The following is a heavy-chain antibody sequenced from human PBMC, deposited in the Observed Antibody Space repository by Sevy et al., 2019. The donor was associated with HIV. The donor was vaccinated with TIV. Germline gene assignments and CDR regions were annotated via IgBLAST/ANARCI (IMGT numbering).Heavy chain of an antibody. CDR2: ISYDGSNK. V-gene: IGHV3-30*04. CDR3: ARDDEYSSSSPLFGYYYYGMDV. Sequence: GGSLRLSCAASGFTFSSYAMHWVRQAPGKGLEWVAVISYDGSNKYYADSVKGRFTISRDNSKNTLYLQMNSLGAEDTAVYYCARDDEYSSSSPLFGYYYYGMDVWGQGTTVTVSS. J-gene: IGHJ6*02. D-gene: IGHD6-6*01. CDR1: GFTFSSYA.